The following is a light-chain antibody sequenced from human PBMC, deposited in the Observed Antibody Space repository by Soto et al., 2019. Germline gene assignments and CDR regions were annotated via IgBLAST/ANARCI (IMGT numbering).Light chain of an antibody. Sequence: DIQMTQFPASVSASVGDRVTITCRASQPLGAWLAWYQQKPGKAPKLLIYATSTLETGVASRFSGSGSGTQFTLTIISLQPEDFPTYYCQQAEIYQLTYRGGTRVAIK. CDR3: QQAEIYQLT. V-gene: IGKV1-12*01. J-gene: IGKJ4*01. CDR2: ATS. CDR1: QPLGAW.